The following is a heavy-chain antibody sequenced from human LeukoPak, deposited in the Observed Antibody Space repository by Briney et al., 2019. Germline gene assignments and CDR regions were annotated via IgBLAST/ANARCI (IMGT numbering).Heavy chain of an antibody. CDR3: ARVGSSALFDY. CDR1: GGSISSGDYY. D-gene: IGHD2-2*01. Sequence: PSQTLSLTCTVSGGSISSGDYYWSWIRQPPGKGLEWIGYIYYSGSTHYNPSLKSRVTISVDTSKNQFSLKLSSVTAADTAVYYCARVGSSALFDYWGQGTLVTVSS. CDR2: IYYSGST. J-gene: IGHJ4*02. V-gene: IGHV4-30-4*01.